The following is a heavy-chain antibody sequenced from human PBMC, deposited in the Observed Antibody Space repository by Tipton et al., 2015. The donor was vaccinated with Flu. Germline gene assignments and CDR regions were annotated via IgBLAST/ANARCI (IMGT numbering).Heavy chain of an antibody. J-gene: IGHJ5*02. V-gene: IGHV4-61*08. CDR3: ARDVRADNWYTDT. Sequence: TLSLTCTVSGGSVNSDGYYWSWFRQPPGKRLEWIGYINFIGNANYNPSLRSRVTISRDSSKNQFSLKVYSVTAADTAVYYCARDVRADNWYTDTWGQGTLVTVSS. CDR1: GGSVNSDGYY. CDR2: INFIGNA. D-gene: IGHD1-14*01.